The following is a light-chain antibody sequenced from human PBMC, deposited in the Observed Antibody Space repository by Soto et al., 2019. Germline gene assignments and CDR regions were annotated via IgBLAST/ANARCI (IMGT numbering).Light chain of an antibody. J-gene: IGLJ2*01. Sequence: QSALTQPPCASGSPGQSVTISCTGTSSDVGGYNYVSWYQQHPGKAPKLMIYEVSKRPSGVPDRFSGSKSGNTASLTVSGLQAEDEADYYCSSYAGSIHPVVFGGGTKLTVL. CDR3: SSYAGSIHPVV. CDR1: SSDVGGYNY. V-gene: IGLV2-8*01. CDR2: EVS.